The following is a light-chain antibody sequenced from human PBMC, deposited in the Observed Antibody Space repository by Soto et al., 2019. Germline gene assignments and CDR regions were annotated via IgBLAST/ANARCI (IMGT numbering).Light chain of an antibody. Sequence: QSALTQPASMSGSPGQSITISCTGTSSDVGGYNYVSWYQQHPGKAPKLMIYDVSNRPSGVSNRFSGSKSGNTASLTISGLQAEDEADYYCNSYTSSSTVVFGGGTKLTVL. CDR3: NSYTSSSTVV. CDR2: DVS. J-gene: IGLJ2*01. V-gene: IGLV2-14*01. CDR1: SSDVGGYNY.